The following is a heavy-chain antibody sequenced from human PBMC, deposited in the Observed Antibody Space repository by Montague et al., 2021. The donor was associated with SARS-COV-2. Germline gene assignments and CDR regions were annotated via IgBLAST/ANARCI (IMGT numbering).Heavy chain of an antibody. J-gene: IGHJ4*02. Sequence: SETLSLTCAVYGESLSGYYWSWIRQPPGKGLEWIGEINHSGSTNSNPSLKSRLTISVETSKNQFSLKLSSVTAADTAVYYCARPSGSGTSYHGPLWYWGQGTLVTVSS. D-gene: IGHD2-2*01. V-gene: IGHV4-34*01. CDR1: GESLSGYY. CDR2: INHSGST. CDR3: ARPSGSGTSYHGPLWY.